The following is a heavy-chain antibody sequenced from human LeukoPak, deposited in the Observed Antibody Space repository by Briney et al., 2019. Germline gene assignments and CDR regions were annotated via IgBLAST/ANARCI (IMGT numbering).Heavy chain of an antibody. CDR2: ISAYNGNT. D-gene: IGHD1-26*01. CDR3: ARGFTGSYFGYYYYYYMDV. Sequence: ASVKVSCKASGYTFTSYGISWVRQAPGQGLEWMGWISAYNGNTNYAQKLHGRVTMTTDTSTSTAYMELRSLRSDDTAVYYCARGFTGSYFGYYYYYYMDVWGKGTTVTVSS. V-gene: IGHV1-18*01. CDR1: GYTFTSYG. J-gene: IGHJ6*03.